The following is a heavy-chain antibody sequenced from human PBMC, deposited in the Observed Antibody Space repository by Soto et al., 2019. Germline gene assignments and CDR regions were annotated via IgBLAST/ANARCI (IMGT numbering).Heavy chain of an antibody. CDR2: ISTYNGNT. V-gene: IGHV1-18*01. CDR1: GYTFTTYG. J-gene: IGHJ4*02. Sequence: ASVKVSCKASGYTFTTYGISWARQAPGQGLEWMGWISTYNGNTNYAQKLQGRVTMTTDTSTTTAYMELRSLRSDDTAVYYCARVWSTDYRFGSDYWGQGTLVTVSS. CDR3: ARVWSTDYRFGSDY. D-gene: IGHD5-12*01.